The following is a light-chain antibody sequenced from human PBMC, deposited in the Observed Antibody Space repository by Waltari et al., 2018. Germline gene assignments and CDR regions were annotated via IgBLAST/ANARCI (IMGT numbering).Light chain of an antibody. CDR2: RDN. V-gene: IGLV1-44*01. CDR1: LSHIGKHP. CDR3: ATWDDSLSGVL. J-gene: IGLJ2*01. Sequence: SLLTQPPPASGTPGPTVTISCSGSLSHIGKHPINQYQKLPGTAAKLVINRDNQRPSGAPDRFSGCSSGASAALAIRGLQSDEEADYYCATWDDSLSGVLFGGGTKLTVL.